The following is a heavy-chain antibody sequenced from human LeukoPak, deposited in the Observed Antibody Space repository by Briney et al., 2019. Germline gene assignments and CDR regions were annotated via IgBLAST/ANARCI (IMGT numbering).Heavy chain of an antibody. D-gene: IGHD3-16*01. V-gene: IGHV3-13*01. CDR3: ARAHVGWGLAFDI. J-gene: IGHJ3*02. Sequence: GGSLRLSCAASGFTFSGYDMHWVRQGPGKGLEWVAAISIGGDTYYPGSVKGRFTISRENAKNSFYLQMNSLRAGDTSIYYCARAHVGWGLAFDIWGQGTVVIVSS. CDR1: GFTFSGYD. CDR2: ISIGGDT.